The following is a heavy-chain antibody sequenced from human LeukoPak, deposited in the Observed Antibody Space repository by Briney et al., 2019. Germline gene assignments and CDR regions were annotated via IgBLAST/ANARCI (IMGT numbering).Heavy chain of an antibody. J-gene: IGHJ5*02. V-gene: IGHV3-13*01. CDR3: VRGAEGFDP. CDR1: GFTFSTYD. Sequence: PGGSLRLSCAASGFTFSTYDMHWVRQATGKGLEWLASIGTVGDTYYLGSVKGRFTISRENDKNSLYLQMNSLGAGDTAVYYCVRGAEGFDPWGQGTLVTVSS. CDR2: IGTVGDT.